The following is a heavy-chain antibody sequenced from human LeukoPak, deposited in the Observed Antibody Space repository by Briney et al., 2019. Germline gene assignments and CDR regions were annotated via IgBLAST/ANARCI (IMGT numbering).Heavy chain of an antibody. Sequence: PGGSLRLSCEASGFVFTTYAMNWVRQAPGKGLEWVSSISSSSSYIYYEDSLRGRFTVSRDNARNSLYLQMNSLRAEDKAMYYCARERVRRYSRLDDWRQGTLVSVSS. J-gene: IGHJ4*02. CDR2: ISSSSSYI. CDR3: ARERVRRYSRLDD. CDR1: GFVFTTYA. D-gene: IGHD2-15*01. V-gene: IGHV3-21*01.